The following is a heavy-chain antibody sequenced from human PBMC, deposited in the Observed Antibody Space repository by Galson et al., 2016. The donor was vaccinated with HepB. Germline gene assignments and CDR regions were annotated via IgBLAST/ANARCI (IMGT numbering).Heavy chain of an antibody. CDR2: INPTDGST. CDR1: GYTFTNYY. Sequence: SVKVSCKASGYTFTNYYMHWVRQAPGQGLEWMGIINPTDGSTNCAQNLQGRVTMTRDTSTSTVYMEPSSLRSEDTAIYYCARGLEYSYGFFDFWGQGTLVTVSS. V-gene: IGHV1-46*01. J-gene: IGHJ4*02. CDR3: ARGLEYSYGFFDF. D-gene: IGHD5-18*01.